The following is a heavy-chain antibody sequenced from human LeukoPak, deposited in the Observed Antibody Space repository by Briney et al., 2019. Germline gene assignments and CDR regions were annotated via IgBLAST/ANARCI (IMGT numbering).Heavy chain of an antibody. CDR2: IKEDESKR. J-gene: IGHJ4*02. CDR1: GFTFNNYW. CDR3: ARDEGWGVDY. V-gene: IGHV3-7*04. Sequence: GGSLRLSCEASGFTFNNYWMNWVRQAPGKGLEWVGNIKEDESKRYFVDSVKGRFTISRDNAKNSVYLQMNSLRAEDTAVYYCARDEGWGVDYWGQGTLVTVSS. D-gene: IGHD3-10*01.